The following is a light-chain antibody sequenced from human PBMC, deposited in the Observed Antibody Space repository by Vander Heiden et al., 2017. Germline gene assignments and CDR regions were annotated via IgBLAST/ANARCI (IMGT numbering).Light chain of an antibody. CDR3: QQYFTIPLT. Sequence: DIVMTQYPDSLAVSLGERASVNCKSSQTPLKSSNNKNYLAWYQHKPGQPPKLLIYWASTRQSGVPDRFSGGGSGTDYTLTISSLQAEDVAVYYCQQYFTIPLTFGGGTKVEIK. CDR2: WAS. V-gene: IGKV4-1*01. J-gene: IGKJ4*01. CDR1: QTPLKSSNNKNY.